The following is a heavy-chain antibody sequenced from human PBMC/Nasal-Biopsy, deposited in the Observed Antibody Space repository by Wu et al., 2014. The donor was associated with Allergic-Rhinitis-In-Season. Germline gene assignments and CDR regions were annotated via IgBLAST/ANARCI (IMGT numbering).Heavy chain of an antibody. CDR3: AKQAGGSGWNYFDY. CDR1: GFTFSNYG. V-gene: IGHV3-30*18. J-gene: IGHJ4*02. D-gene: IGHD6-19*01. CDR2: ISYDGSNK. Sequence: LRLSCAASGFTFSNYGMHWVRQAPGKGLEWVAVISYDGSNKYHADSVKGRVTISRDNSKSTLLLQMNSLRAEDTAVYYCAKQAGGSGWNYFDYWAREPWSPSP.